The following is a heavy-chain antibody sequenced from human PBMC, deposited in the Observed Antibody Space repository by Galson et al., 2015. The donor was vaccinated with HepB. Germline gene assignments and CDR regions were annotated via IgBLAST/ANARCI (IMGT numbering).Heavy chain of an antibody. CDR2: ISNDGSNK. V-gene: IGHV3-30*18. J-gene: IGHJ4*02. D-gene: IGHD6-19*01. CDR3: AKDPYLYSALAGTMAGFDY. Sequence: SLRLSCAASGFTFSNYGMHWVRQAPGKGLEWVAVISNDGSNKYYADSVKGRFTISRDNSKNTLYLQMNSLRAEDTALYYCAKDPYLYSALAGTMAGFDYWGRGTLVSASS. CDR1: GFTFSNYG.